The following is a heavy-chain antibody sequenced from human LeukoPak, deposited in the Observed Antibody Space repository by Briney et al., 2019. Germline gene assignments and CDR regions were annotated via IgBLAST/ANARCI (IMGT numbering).Heavy chain of an antibody. CDR3: ARISSSWHYFDY. Sequence: TGGSLRLSCAASGFTFSTYWMSWVRQAPGKGLEWVAIIKQDGSEKSYVDSVKGRFTISRDNVKNSLYLQMNSLRSEDTAVYYCARISSSWHYFDYWGQGTLVTVSS. CDR2: IKQDGSEK. CDR1: GFTFSTYW. V-gene: IGHV3-7*03. D-gene: IGHD6-13*01. J-gene: IGHJ4*02.